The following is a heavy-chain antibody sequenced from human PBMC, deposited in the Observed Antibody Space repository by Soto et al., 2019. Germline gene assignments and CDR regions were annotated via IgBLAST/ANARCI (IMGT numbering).Heavy chain of an antibody. D-gene: IGHD2-15*01. CDR3: ARCYCSVGSCCTCWQFDL. CDR2: ISIEKGDT. Sequence: QVQVVQSGAEVKKPGASVKVACKASGYSFDTFGMSWVRQAPGQGLEWMGWISIEKGDTNTAQKFQDRVTMTTHTSTSTAYMELRSLTSDDTAVYYCARCYCSVGSCCTCWQFDLWGRGTLVTVSS. J-gene: IGHJ2*01. V-gene: IGHV1-18*01. CDR1: GYSFDTFG.